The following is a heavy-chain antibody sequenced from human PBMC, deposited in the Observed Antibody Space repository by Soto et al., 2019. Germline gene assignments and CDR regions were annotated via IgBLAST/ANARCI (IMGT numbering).Heavy chain of an antibody. J-gene: IGHJ4*02. Sequence: QVQLVQSGAEVKKPGSSVRVSCKASGDTFTFYSINWVRQAPGLGLEWMGRINPILSMSNYAQRFQGRVTMTADKSTRTAYMELSSMRSKDTCMYYCARSYGSGYRAFDYWGQCARVTVSS. CDR1: GDTFTFYS. V-gene: IGHV1-69*02. CDR3: ARSYGSGYRAFDY. CDR2: INPILSMS. D-gene: IGHD5-18*01.